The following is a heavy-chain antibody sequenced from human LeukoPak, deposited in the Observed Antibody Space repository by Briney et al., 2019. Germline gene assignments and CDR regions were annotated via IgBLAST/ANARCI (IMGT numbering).Heavy chain of an antibody. CDR1: GGSISSGDYY. CDR2: IYTSGST. J-gene: IGHJ5*02. V-gene: IGHV4-61*02. Sequence: SQTLSLTCTVSGGSISSGDYYWSWIRQPAGKGLEWIGRIYTSGSTNYNPSLKSRVTMSVDTSKNQFSLKLSSVTAADTAVYYCARDRRIAVAAPGWFDPWGQGTLVTVSS. D-gene: IGHD6-19*01. CDR3: ARDRRIAVAAPGWFDP.